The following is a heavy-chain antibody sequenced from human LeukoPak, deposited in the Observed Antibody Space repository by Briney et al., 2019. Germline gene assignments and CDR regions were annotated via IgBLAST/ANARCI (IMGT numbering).Heavy chain of an antibody. V-gene: IGHV3-74*01. D-gene: IGHD3-22*01. CDR2: ISSDGSRV. J-gene: IGHJ4*02. CDR3: ARDGYDYDGSHSWGRYLVLFPFHY. Sequence: GGSLRLSCAASGFTFSSYWMHWVRQAPGKGLVWVSRISSDGSRVNYADSVRGRFTISRDNAKNTLYLQINSLGAEATAVYYCARDGYDYDGSHSWGRYLVLFPFHYWGQGTLVTVSS. CDR1: GFTFSSYW.